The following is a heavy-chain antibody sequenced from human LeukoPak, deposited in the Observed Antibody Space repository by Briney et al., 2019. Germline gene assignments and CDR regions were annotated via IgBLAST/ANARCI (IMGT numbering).Heavy chain of an antibody. Sequence: SETLSLTCTVSGGSISSYYWSWIRQPAGKGLEWMGRIYTSGSTNYNPSLKSRVTMSVDTSKNQFSLKLSSVTAADTAVYYCARDEGYSSSWSVINWFDPWGQGTLVTVSS. CDR3: ARDEGYSSSWSVINWFDP. CDR2: IYTSGST. V-gene: IGHV4-4*07. CDR1: GGSISSYY. J-gene: IGHJ5*02. D-gene: IGHD6-13*01.